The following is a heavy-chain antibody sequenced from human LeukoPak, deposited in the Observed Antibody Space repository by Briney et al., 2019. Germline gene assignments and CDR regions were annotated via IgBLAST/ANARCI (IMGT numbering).Heavy chain of an antibody. V-gene: IGHV3-30*02. J-gene: IGHJ4*02. CDR3: AKDGLREVAGLFDY. CDR2: IWNDGSKK. D-gene: IGHD6-19*01. Sequence: GGSLRLSCAASGFTFSNYAMHWVRQAPGKGLEWVAFIWNDGSKKYYADSVKGRFTISRDNSKNTLYLQMNSLRAEDTAVYYCAKDGLREVAGLFDYWGQGTLVTVSS. CDR1: GFTFSNYA.